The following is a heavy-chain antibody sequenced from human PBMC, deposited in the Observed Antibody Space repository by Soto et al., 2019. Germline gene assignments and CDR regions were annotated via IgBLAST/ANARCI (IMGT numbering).Heavy chain of an antibody. D-gene: IGHD2-2*02. J-gene: IGHJ4*02. Sequence: GGSLRLCCAASVFTFSSYWMHWVRQAPGKGLVWVSRINSDGSSTSYADSVKGRFTISRDNAKNTLYLQMNSLRAEDTAVYYCARGWCSSTSCYTFDYWGQGTLVTVSS. V-gene: IGHV3-74*01. CDR1: VFTFSSYW. CDR3: ARGWCSSTSCYTFDY. CDR2: INSDGSST.